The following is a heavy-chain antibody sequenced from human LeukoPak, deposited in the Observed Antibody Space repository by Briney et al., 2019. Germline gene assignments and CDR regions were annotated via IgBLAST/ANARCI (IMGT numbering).Heavy chain of an antibody. CDR3: ARGSRDDTAMATPFAY. CDR1: GGTFNKYG. J-gene: IGHJ4*02. Sequence: SVKVSCRASGGTFNKYGLNWVRQAPGQGLEWMGGIIPIFGTANYQQRFQGRVTITADESTSTAYMSLSSLRFEDTAVYYCARGSRDDTAMATPFAYWGQGTLVTVSS. V-gene: IGHV1-69*01. D-gene: IGHD5-18*01. CDR2: IIPIFGTA.